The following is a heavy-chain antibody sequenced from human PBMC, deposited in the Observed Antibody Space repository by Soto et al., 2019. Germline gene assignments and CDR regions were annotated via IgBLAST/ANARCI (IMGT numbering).Heavy chain of an antibody. D-gene: IGHD5-18*01. CDR3: VKEVRGYSYGPGIDY. CDR1: GFTFSSYG. J-gene: IGHJ4*02. V-gene: IGHV3-30*18. CDR2: ISYHGSNK. Sequence: PGGALRLSCVASGFTFSSYGMHWVRQAPGKGLEWVAGISYHGSNKYYAVSVKGRITISRDNSKNTQYLQMDSLTAEDTAVYYCVKEVRGYSYGPGIDYWAQGTPVTVTS.